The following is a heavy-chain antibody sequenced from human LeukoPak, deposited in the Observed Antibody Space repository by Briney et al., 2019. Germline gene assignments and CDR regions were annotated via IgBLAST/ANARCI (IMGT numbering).Heavy chain of an antibody. D-gene: IGHD3-22*01. CDR2: INHSGST. J-gene: IGHJ4*02. CDR3: ARGYDSSGYEVGY. V-gene: IGHV4-34*01. Sequence: SETLSLTCAVYGGSFSGYYWSWIRQPPGKGLEWIGEINHSGSTNYNPSLKSRVTISVDTSKNQFSLKLSSVTAADTAVYYCARGYDSSGYEVGYWGQGTLVTVSS. CDR1: GGSFSGYY.